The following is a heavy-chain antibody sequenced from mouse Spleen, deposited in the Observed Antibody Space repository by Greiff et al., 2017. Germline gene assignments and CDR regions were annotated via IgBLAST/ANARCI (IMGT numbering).Heavy chain of an antibody. D-gene: IGHD2-13*01. CDR2: IWSDGST. Sequence: VQLQQSGPGLVAPSQCLSITCTVSGFSLTNYAVHWVRQSPGKGLEWLGVIWSDGSTDYNAAFISRLSISKDNSKSQVFFKMNSLQADDKDIYYCARNFYYGDPFDYWGQGTTVTVSS. CDR1: GFSLTNYA. CDR3: ARNFYYGDPFDY. V-gene: IGHV2-4-1*01. J-gene: IGHJ2*01.